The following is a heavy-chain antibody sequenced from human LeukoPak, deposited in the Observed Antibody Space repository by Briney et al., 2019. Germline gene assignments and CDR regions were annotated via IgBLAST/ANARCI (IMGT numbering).Heavy chain of an antibody. J-gene: IGHJ4*02. V-gene: IGHV3-23*01. Sequence: GGSLRLSCAAPGFTFSSYAMSWVRQAPGKGLEWVSAISGSGGSTYYADSVKGRFTISRDNSKNTLYLQMNSLRAEDTAVYYCAKDENPPARGSYSDYWGQGTLVTVSS. D-gene: IGHD1-26*01. CDR1: GFTFSSYA. CDR3: AKDENPPARGSYSDY. CDR2: ISGSGGST.